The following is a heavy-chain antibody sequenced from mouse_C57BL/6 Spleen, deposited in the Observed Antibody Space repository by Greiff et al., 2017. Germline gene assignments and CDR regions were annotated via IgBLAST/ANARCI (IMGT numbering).Heavy chain of an antibody. CDR3: ARRAAGTGFAY. J-gene: IGHJ3*01. V-gene: IGHV8-12*01. Sequence: QVTLKESGPGILQSSQTLSLTCSFSGFSLSTSGMGVSWIRQPSGKGLEWLAHIYWDGDKRYNPSLKSRLTISKDTSRKQVFLKITSVDTADTATYYCARRAAGTGFAYWGQGTLVTVAA. CDR2: IYWDGDK. CDR1: GFSLSTSGMG. D-gene: IGHD3-3*01.